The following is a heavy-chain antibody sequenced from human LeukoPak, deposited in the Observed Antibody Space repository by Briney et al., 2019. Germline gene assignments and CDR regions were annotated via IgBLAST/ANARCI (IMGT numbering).Heavy chain of an antibody. Sequence: GGSLRLSCAASGFTFSDYHMSWIRQAPGKGLEWVSYISSSGSTIYYADSVKGRFTISRDNSKNTLYLQMNSLRAEDTAVYYCAVPRSSGSYRGRFDYWGQGTLVTVSS. CDR2: ISSSGSTI. V-gene: IGHV3-11*01. CDR3: AVPRSSGSYRGRFDY. J-gene: IGHJ4*02. D-gene: IGHD1-26*01. CDR1: GFTFSDYH.